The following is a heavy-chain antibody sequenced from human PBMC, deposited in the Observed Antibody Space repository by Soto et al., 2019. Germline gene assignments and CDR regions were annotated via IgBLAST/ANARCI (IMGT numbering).Heavy chain of an antibody. CDR3: ARARMQLWPNYYDDGLDV. V-gene: IGHV3-66*01. Sequence: EVQLVESGGTLVQPGGSLRLSCAASGFTVSANFMTWVRQAPGKGVEWVSVIYSGGSTFYADSVKGRFTITRDNSKNTLYFQMNSLRVEDTAVYYCARARMQLWPNYYDDGLDVWGQGTTVTVSS. J-gene: IGHJ6*02. CDR1: GFTVSANF. CDR2: IYSGGST. D-gene: IGHD5-18*01.